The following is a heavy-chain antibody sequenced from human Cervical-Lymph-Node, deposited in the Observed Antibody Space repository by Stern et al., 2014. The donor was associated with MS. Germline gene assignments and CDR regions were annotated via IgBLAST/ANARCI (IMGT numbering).Heavy chain of an antibody. Sequence: QVTLRESGPTLVRPTQTLSLTCTFSGFSLTLTGEAVAWIRQPPGKALEWLAPIYWDDDKVYSPSRKNRIALTKDTAKHQVVFTMTNMDPMDTATYYCARRGSPNHGGYYFDYWGQGILVTVSS. J-gene: IGHJ4*02. CDR2: IYWDDDK. CDR1: GFSLTLTGEA. CDR3: ARRGSPNHGGYYFDY. D-gene: IGHD2-8*01. V-gene: IGHV2-5*02.